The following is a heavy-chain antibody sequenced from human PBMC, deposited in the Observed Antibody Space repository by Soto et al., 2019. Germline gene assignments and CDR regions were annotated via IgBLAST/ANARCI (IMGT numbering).Heavy chain of an antibody. J-gene: IGHJ4*02. CDR3: ARDPPDFNSGFDY. CDR1: GDSVSNNGAT. Sequence: SQTLSLTCAICGDSVSNNGATWNWIRQSPSRGLEWLGRAYYRSRWLYDYATSVRGRITINPGTSKNGFSLQLNSVAPEDTAVYYWARDPPDFNSGFDYLGQGTSVTASS. D-gene: IGHD2-15*01. V-gene: IGHV6-1*01. CDR2: AYYRSRWLY.